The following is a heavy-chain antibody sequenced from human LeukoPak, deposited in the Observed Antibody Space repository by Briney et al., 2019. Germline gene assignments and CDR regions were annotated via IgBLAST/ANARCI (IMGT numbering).Heavy chain of an antibody. J-gene: IGHJ4*02. CDR3: AREDYDILTGYYRPTFYFDY. V-gene: IGHV3-7*01. D-gene: IGHD3-9*01. CDR2: IKQDGSEK. Sequence: GGSLRLSCAASGFTFSSYWMSSVRQAPGKGLEWVANIKQDGSEKYYVDSVKGRFTISRDNAKNSLYLQMNSLRAEDTAVYYCAREDYDILTGYYRPTFYFDYWGQGTLVTVSS. CDR1: GFTFSSYW.